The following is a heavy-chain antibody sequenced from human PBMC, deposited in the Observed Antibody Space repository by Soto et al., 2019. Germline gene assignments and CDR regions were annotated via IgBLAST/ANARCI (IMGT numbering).Heavy chain of an antibody. CDR2: IDPTDSYT. D-gene: IGHD2-2*01. CDR1: GYSFTSHW. Sequence: EVQLVQSGAEMKKPGESLRISCNGSGYSFTSHWISWVRQRPGKGLEWMGRIDPTDSYTVYSPSFKGQVNFSVDNSINTAYLQWSSLKASDTAIYYCARLGFCISPNSCSNWYPDLWGRRTLVTVSS. CDR3: ARLGFCISPNSCSNWYPDL. J-gene: IGHJ2*01. V-gene: IGHV5-10-1*03.